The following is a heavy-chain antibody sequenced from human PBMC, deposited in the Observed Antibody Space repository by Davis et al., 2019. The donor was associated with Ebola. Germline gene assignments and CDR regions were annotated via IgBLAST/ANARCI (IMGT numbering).Heavy chain of an antibody. CDR1: GFTIDDIN. CDR3: ATGHYSGPWG. J-gene: IGHJ4*02. CDR2: IHASGGGGAT. Sequence: PGGSLRLSCAASGFTIDDINMSWVRQAPGKGLEWVSLIHASGGGGATYYADSVRGRFTISRDNSKNTLYLQMNSLRVEDTAVYYCATGHYSGPWGWGQGILVTVSS. V-gene: IGHV3-53*01. D-gene: IGHD4-11*01.